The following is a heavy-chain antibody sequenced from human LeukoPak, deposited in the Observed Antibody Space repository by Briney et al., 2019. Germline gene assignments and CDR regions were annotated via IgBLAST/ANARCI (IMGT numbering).Heavy chain of an antibody. CDR1: GGTFSSYA. Sequence: ASVTVSCKASGGTFSSYAISWVRQAPGQGLEWVGLINPSGDPTTYAQKFQGRVTMTSDMSTSTVYMELSSLRSEDTAVYYCARSSGYYSSLFYMHVWGKGTTVTVSS. CDR2: INPSGDPT. D-gene: IGHD3-22*01. V-gene: IGHV1-46*01. J-gene: IGHJ6*03. CDR3: ARSSGYYSSLFYMHV.